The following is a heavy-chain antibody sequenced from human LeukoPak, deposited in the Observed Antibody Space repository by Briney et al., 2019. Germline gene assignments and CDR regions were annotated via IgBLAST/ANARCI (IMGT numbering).Heavy chain of an antibody. D-gene: IGHD3-16*02. CDR3: TTGVMITFGGVIVFDY. V-gene: IGHV3-15*01. CDR1: GLTFSNAW. J-gene: IGHJ4*02. CDR2: IKSKTDGGTT. Sequence: PGGSLRLSCAASGLTFSNAWMSWVRQAPGKGLEWVGRIKSKTDGGTTDYAAPVKGRFTISRDDSKNTLYLQMNSLKTEDTAVYYCTTGVMITFGGVIVFDYWGQGTLVTVSS.